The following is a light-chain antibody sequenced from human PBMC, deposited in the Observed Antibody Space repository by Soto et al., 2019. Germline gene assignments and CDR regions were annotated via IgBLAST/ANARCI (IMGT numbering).Light chain of an antibody. J-gene: IGKJ1*01. V-gene: IGKV3-20*01. CDR2: GAS. CDR1: QSVNNNY. Sequence: EIVLTQPPGTLSLSPGERATLSCRASQSVNNNYLAWYQQKPGQAPRLLIYGASTRATGIPARFSGSGSGTEFTLSIASLQPDDSATYYCQHYNSYSRTFGQGTKVDI. CDR3: QHYNSYSRT.